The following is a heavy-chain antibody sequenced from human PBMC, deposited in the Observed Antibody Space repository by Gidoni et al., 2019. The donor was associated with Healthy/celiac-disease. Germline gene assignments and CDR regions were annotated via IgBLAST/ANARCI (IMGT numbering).Heavy chain of an antibody. CDR2: IYYSGST. D-gene: IGHD3-10*02. CDR3: ARRTRFGGTFDY. V-gene: IGHV4-39*01. Sequence: QLQLQESGPGLVKPSATLSLTCPVSGGSISSSSYYWGWIRQPPGKGLEWIGSIYYSGSTYYNPSLKSRVTISVDTSKNQFSLKLSSVTAADTAVYYCARRTRFGGTFDYWGQGTLVTVSS. CDR1: GGSISSSSYY. J-gene: IGHJ4*02.